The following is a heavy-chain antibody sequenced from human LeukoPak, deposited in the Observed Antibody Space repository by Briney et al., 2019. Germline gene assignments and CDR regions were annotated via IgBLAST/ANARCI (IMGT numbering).Heavy chain of an antibody. CDR1: GFTFSSYW. CDR3: SKSLTTAWYGWLDP. Sequence: GGSLRLSCAASGFTFSSYWMSWVRQAPGKGLQWVGFIRNKAYGGTTEYDASVKGRLIISRDDSKSIAFLQLNSLKTEDTGIYYCSKSLTTAWYGWLDPWGQGTLVTVSS. V-gene: IGHV3-49*04. CDR2: IRNKAYGGTT. J-gene: IGHJ5*02. D-gene: IGHD1-1*01.